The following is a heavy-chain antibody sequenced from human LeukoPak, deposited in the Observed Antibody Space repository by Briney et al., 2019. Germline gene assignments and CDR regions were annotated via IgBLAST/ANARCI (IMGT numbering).Heavy chain of an antibody. Sequence: SQTLSLTCAISGDSVSSNSAAWNWIRQSPSRGLEWLGRTYYRSKWYNDYAVSVKSRITINPDTSKNQFSLQLNSVTPEDTAVYYCARGFIEGIQLWYQISVADAFDIWGQGTMVTVSS. J-gene: IGHJ3*02. CDR2: TYYRSKWYN. D-gene: IGHD5-18*01. CDR3: ARGFIEGIQLWYQISVADAFDI. CDR1: GDSVSSNSAA. V-gene: IGHV6-1*01.